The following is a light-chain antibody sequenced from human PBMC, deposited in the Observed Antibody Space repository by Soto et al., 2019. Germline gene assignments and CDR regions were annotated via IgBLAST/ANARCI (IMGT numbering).Light chain of an antibody. V-gene: IGKV3-20*01. Sequence: EIVLTQSPDTLSLSPGGRATLSFRSSQSVSRDYLGWYQQTPGQAPRLLIFGASSRATGIPDRFTGSGSGTDFTLTISRLEPDDSAVYYCQQYGSSLITFGQGTRLEIK. CDR3: QQYGSSLIT. J-gene: IGKJ5*01. CDR2: GAS. CDR1: QSVSRDY.